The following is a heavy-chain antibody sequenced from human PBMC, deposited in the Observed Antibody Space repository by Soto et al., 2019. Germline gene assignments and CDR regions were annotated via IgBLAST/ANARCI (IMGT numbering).Heavy chain of an antibody. CDR1: GGSISSYY. V-gene: IGHV4-4*07. CDR3: ARDRESPAGIVVVPAAIFYYYGMDV. J-gene: IGHJ6*02. Sequence: PSETLSLTCTVSGGSISSYYCSWIRQPAGKGLEWIGRIYTSGSTNYNPSLMSRVTMSVDTSKNQFSLKLSSVTAADTAVYYCARDRESPAGIVVVPAAIFYYYGMDVWGQGTTVTVSS. D-gene: IGHD2-2*01. CDR2: IYTSGST.